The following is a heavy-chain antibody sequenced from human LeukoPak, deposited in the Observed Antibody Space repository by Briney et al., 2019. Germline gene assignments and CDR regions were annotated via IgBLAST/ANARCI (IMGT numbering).Heavy chain of an antibody. J-gene: IGHJ6*02. D-gene: IGHD6-13*01. CDR2: IIPIFGTA. Sequence: ASVKVSCTASGGTFSSYAISWVRQAPGQGLEWMGGIIPIFGTANYAQKFQGRVTITADESTSTAYMELSSLRSEDTAVYYCARDGSSSWYPKVNYYYYGMDVWGQGTTVTVSS. V-gene: IGHV1-69*01. CDR3: ARDGSSSWYPKVNYYYYGMDV. CDR1: GGTFSSYA.